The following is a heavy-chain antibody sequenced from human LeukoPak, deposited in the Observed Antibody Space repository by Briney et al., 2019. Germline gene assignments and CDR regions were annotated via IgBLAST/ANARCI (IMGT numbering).Heavy chain of an antibody. CDR2: IRYDGSNK. V-gene: IGHV3-30*02. CDR1: GFTFSSYG. CDR3: ARELPTMMVVAPNYYYYGMDV. D-gene: IGHD3-22*01. J-gene: IGHJ6*02. Sequence: GGSLRLSCAASGFTFSSYGMHWVRQAPGKGLEWVAFIRYDGSNKYYADSVKGRFTISRDNSKNTLYLQMNSLRAEDTAVYYCARELPTMMVVAPNYYYYGMDVWGQGTTVTVSS.